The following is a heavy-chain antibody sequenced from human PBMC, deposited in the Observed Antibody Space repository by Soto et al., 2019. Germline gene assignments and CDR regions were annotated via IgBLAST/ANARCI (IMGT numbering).Heavy chain of an antibody. D-gene: IGHD2-21*01. V-gene: IGHV1-46*01. J-gene: IGHJ6*02. CDR3: ASRVLCDMDV. Sequence: QEQLVQSGAEVKEPGASLKVSCKASGDTFTSNYIHWVRQAPGQGLEWMGRINPSSGATLYAQKFKGRLTLTTDTSTSTVYMDLNSLNSEDSAVYYCASRVLCDMDVWGQGTTVTVSS. CDR1: GDTFTSNY. CDR2: INPSSGAT.